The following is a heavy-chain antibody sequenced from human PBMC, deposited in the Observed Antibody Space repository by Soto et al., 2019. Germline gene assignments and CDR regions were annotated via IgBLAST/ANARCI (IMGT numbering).Heavy chain of an antibody. J-gene: IGHJ3*02. Sequence: SETLSLTCTVSGASISSSYWSWIRQSPGKGLEWIGYVYYTVSTNYNPSLKSRVTISVDTSKNQFSLKLSSVTAADTAVYYCARGYYDSTGQSNTFDIWGQGTLVTVS. CDR1: GASISSSY. CDR3: ARGYYDSTGQSNTFDI. CDR2: VYYTVST. D-gene: IGHD3-22*01. V-gene: IGHV4-59*01.